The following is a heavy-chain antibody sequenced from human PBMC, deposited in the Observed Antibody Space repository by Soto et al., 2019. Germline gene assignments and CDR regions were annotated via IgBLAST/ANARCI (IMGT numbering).Heavy chain of an antibody. CDR1: GFTFSNCA. J-gene: IGHJ4*02. D-gene: IGHD3-22*01. V-gene: IGHV3-23*01. Sequence: EVQLLDSGGGLVHPGGSLRLSCAASGFTFSNCAMSWVRQAPGKGLEWVSAVTGSGGTTYYADSVKGRFAISRDNSKNTLYLQMNSLRDEDTAEYYCVKGGYYYDTSGPTFDSWGQGTLVTVSS. CDR3: VKGGYYYDTSGPTFDS. CDR2: VTGSGGTT.